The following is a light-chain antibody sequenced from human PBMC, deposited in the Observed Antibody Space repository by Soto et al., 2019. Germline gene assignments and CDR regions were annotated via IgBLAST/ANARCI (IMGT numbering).Light chain of an antibody. J-gene: IGLJ2*01. V-gene: IGLV2-14*03. Sequence: QSVLTQPASVSGSPGQSITIYCTGTSSDVCGYNYVSWYQQPPGKAPKVMIYDVSKPTSGISNRFSGSKSGNTASLTISGLQVEDEADYYCSSYTSGSTRVVFGGGTKLTVL. CDR1: SSDVCGYNY. CDR2: DVS. CDR3: SSYTSGSTRVV.